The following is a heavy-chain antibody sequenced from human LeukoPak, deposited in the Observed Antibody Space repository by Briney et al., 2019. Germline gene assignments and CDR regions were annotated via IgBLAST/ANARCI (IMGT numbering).Heavy chain of an antibody. J-gene: IGHJ6*03. CDR3: ARVADNYYYMDV. CDR2: IIPIFGTA. Sequence: SVKVSCKASGGTFSSYAISWVRQAPGQGLEWMGRIIPIFGTANYAQKFQGRVTMTTDTSTSTAYMELRSLRSDDTAVYYCARVADNYYYMDVWGKGTTVTVSS. V-gene: IGHV1-69*05. D-gene: IGHD6-13*01. CDR1: GGTFSSYA.